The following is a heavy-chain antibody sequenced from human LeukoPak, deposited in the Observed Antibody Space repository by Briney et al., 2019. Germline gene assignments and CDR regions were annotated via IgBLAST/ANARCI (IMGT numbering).Heavy chain of an antibody. CDR3: ARDPSGGSYSFYYGVDV. V-gene: IGHV4-59*12. CDR1: GDSISIYY. CDR2: IYNSGST. J-gene: IGHJ6*02. Sequence: PSETLSLTCSVSGDSISIYYWSWIRQPPGKGLEWIGYIYNSGSTNYNPSLKSRVTISVDTSKNQFSLKLTSVTAADTAVYYCARDPSGGSYSFYYGVDVWGQGTTVTVSS. D-gene: IGHD3-16*01.